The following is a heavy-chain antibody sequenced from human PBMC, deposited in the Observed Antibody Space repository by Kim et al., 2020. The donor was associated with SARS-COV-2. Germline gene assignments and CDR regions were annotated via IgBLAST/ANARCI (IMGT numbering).Heavy chain of an antibody. CDR1: GFTFSDYY. Sequence: GGSLRLSCAASGFTFSDYYMSWIRQAPGKGLEWVSYISSSSSYTNYADSVKGRFTISRDNAKNSLYLQMNSLRAEDTAVYYCARTLSGWGVDYWGQGTLVTVSS. CDR3: ARTLSGWGVDY. J-gene: IGHJ4*02. V-gene: IGHV3-11*03. D-gene: IGHD6-19*01. CDR2: ISSSSSYT.